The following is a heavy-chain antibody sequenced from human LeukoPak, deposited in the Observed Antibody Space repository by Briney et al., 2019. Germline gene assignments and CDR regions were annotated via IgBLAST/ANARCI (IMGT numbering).Heavy chain of an antibody. CDR2: INHSGST. D-gene: IGHD6-13*01. J-gene: IGHJ3*02. Sequence: LETLSLTCAVYGGSFSGYYWSWIRQPPGKGLEWIGEINHSGSTNYNPSLKSRVTISVDTSKNQFSLKLSSVTAADTAVYYCARATIAAAAGAFDIWGQGTMVTVSS. V-gene: IGHV4-34*01. CDR3: ARATIAAAAGAFDI. CDR1: GGSFSGYY.